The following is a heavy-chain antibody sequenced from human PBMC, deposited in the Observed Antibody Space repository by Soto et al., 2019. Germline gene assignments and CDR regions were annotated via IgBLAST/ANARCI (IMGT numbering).Heavy chain of an antibody. D-gene: IGHD3-3*01. J-gene: IGHJ6*03. V-gene: IGHV1-8*01. CDR3: ARGLFLLYYYYYMDV. CDR1: GYTFTSYD. CDR2: MNPNSGNT. Sequence: ASVKVSCKASGYTFTSYDINWVRQATGQGLEWMGWMNPNSGNTGYAQKFQGRVTMTRNTSISTAYMELSSLRSEDTAVYYCARGLFLLYYYYYMDVWGKGTPVTVSS.